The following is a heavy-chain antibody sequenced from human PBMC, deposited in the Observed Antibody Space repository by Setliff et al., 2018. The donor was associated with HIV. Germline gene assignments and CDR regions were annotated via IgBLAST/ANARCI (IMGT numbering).Heavy chain of an antibody. Sequence: PSETLSLTCTVSGVSISSGNFYWTWIRQPAGKGLEWIGHVYSSRNTYYNPSLKSRVTISLDTSKSQFSLKLNSVTAADTAVYYCARDRSSGGYTYGLIDYWGQGRLITVSS. CDR1: GVSISSGNFY. CDR3: ARDRSSGGYTYGLIDY. CDR2: VYSSRNT. D-gene: IGHD5-18*01. V-gene: IGHV4-61*09. J-gene: IGHJ4*02.